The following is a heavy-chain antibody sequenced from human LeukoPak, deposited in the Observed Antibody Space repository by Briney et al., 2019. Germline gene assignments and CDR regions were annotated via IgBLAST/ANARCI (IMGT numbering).Heavy chain of an antibody. J-gene: IGHJ4*02. CDR3: ARDSRGTTFDY. CDR2: TNEHETEK. CDR1: GFSFSTYW. Sequence: GGSLRLSCEVSGFSFSTYWMSWVRQAPGKGLEWVGQTNEHETEKYYGDAVRGRFTIYSDNAKNSLYLQRNSLRHEDTAVYYCARDSRGTTFDYWGQGTLVTVSS. V-gene: IGHV3-7*01. D-gene: IGHD3-16*01.